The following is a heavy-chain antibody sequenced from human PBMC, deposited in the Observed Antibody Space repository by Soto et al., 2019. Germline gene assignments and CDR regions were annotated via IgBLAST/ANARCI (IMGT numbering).Heavy chain of an antibody. CDR2: ISGSGGST. CDR1: GFTFSSYA. CDR3: AKDPGRAAAGSGSSYYFDY. D-gene: IGHD6-13*01. Sequence: GGSLRLSCAASGFTFSSYAMSWVRQAPGKGLEWVSAISGSGGSTYYADSVKGRFTISRDNSKNTLYLQMNSLRAEDTAVYYCAKDPGRAAAGSGSSYYFDYWGQGTLVTVSS. J-gene: IGHJ4*02. V-gene: IGHV3-23*01.